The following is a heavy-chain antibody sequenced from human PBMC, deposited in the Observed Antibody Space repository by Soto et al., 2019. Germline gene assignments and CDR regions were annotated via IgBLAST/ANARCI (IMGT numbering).Heavy chain of an antibody. Sequence: GGSLRLSCAASGFTFNSYAMSWVRQAPGKGLEWVSALTGRGGSTYYADSVKGRFTISRDISKNTLYLQMNSLRAEDTAVYYCAKKASCSGGSCLPYYYYYYMDVWGKGTTVTVSS. V-gene: IGHV3-23*01. CDR1: GFTFNSYA. CDR2: LTGRGGST. J-gene: IGHJ6*03. D-gene: IGHD2-15*01. CDR3: AKKASCSGGSCLPYYYYYYMDV.